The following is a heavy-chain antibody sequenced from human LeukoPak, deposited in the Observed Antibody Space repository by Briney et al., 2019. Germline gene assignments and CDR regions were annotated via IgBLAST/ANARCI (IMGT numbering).Heavy chain of an antibody. CDR1: GGSFSGYY. D-gene: IGHD3-10*01. J-gene: IGHJ4*02. V-gene: IGHV4-34*01. Sequence: MTSETLSLTCAVYGGSFSGYYWSWIRQPPGKGLEWIGEINHSGSTNYNPSLKSRVTISVDTSKNQFSLKLSSVTAADTAVYYCARRDTVRGRSYWGQGTLVTVSS. CDR2: INHSGST. CDR3: ARRDTVRGRSY.